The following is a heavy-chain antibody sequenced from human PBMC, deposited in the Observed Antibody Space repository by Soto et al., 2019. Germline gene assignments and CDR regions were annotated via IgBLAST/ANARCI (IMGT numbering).Heavy chain of an antibody. Sequence: GGSLRLSCAASGFTFSSYAMSWVRKAPGKGLEWVSAISGSGGSTYYADSVKGRFTISRDNSKNTLYLQMNSLRAEDTAVYYCAKDITYYDKLHGMDVWGQGTTVTVSS. J-gene: IGHJ6*02. CDR3: AKDITYYDKLHGMDV. V-gene: IGHV3-23*01. D-gene: IGHD3-9*01. CDR2: ISGSGGST. CDR1: GFTFSSYA.